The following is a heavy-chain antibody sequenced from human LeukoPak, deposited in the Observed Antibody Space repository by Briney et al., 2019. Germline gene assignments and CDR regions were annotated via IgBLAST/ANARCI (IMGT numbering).Heavy chain of an antibody. CDR3: ARAGYYYGSGSYYNSWFDP. Sequence: ASVKVSCKASGYTFTGYYMHWVRQAPGQGLEWMGWINPNSGGTNYAQKFQGRVTMTRDTSISTAYMELSRPRSDDTAVHYCARAGYYYGSGSYYNSWFDPWGQGTLVTVSS. J-gene: IGHJ5*02. CDR1: GYTFTGYY. D-gene: IGHD3-10*01. CDR2: INPNSGGT. V-gene: IGHV1-2*02.